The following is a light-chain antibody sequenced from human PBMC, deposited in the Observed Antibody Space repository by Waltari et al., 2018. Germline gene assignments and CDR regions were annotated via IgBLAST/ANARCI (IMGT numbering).Light chain of an antibody. V-gene: IGKV2-28*01. J-gene: IGKJ2*01. CDR2: LVS. CDR1: QSLLHSNGYNS. Sequence: DILMTQSPLSLPVTPGEPASISCRSSQSLLHSNGYNSLVWYLQKPGQSPQVLVYLVSNRASGVPDSFSGSGSGTDFTLNISRVEAEDVGVYYCMQILQPARTFGQGTRLEIK. CDR3: MQILQPART.